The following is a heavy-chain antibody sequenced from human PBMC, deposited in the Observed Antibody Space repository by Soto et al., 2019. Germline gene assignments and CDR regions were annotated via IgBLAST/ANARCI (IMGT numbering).Heavy chain of an antibody. J-gene: IGHJ3*02. CDR2: IIHLFGTA. CDR1: GGTLSSNR. V-gene: IGHV1-69*06. D-gene: IGHD3-22*01. Sequence: SVKVTCKASGGTLSSNRISWVRQPPGQGLEWMGGIIHLFGTANYAQKFQGRVTITADKSTSTAYMELRSLRSEDTALYYCAKDISYDSSGYSHAFDIWGQGKMVTVSS. CDR3: AKDISYDSSGYSHAFDI.